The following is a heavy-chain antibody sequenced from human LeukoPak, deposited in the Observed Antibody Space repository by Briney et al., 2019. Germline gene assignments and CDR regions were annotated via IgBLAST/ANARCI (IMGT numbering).Heavy chain of an antibody. CDR2: ISGSGGST. Sequence: GGSLRLSCAASGFTFSSYAMSWVRQAPGKGLEWVSTISGSGGSTYYADSVKGRFTISRDNSKNTLYLQMNSLRAEDTAVYYCARDSDVVVPAAAPGFDYWGQGTLVTVSS. J-gene: IGHJ4*02. CDR1: GFTFSSYA. V-gene: IGHV3-23*01. CDR3: ARDSDVVVPAAAPGFDY. D-gene: IGHD2-2*01.